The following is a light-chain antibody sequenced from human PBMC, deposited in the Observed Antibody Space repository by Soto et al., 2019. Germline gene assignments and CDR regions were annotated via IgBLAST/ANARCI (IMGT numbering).Light chain of an antibody. CDR1: QSISDT. CDR2: DAS. J-gene: IGKJ1*01. V-gene: IGKV3-11*01. CDR3: QQRSNWWT. Sequence: EVVMTQSPATLSVSPGERATLSCRASQSISDTLAWYQQKPGQAPRLLIYDASNRATGIPARFSGSGSGTDFTLTISSLEPEDFAVYYCQQRSNWWTFGQGTKVDI.